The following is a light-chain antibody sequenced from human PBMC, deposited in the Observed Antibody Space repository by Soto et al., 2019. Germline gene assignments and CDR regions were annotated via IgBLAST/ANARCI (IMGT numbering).Light chain of an antibody. V-gene: IGKV3-20*01. CDR2: GAS. J-gene: IGKJ4*01. CDR1: QSVSSTH. CDR3: QQYGISVT. Sequence: DIVLTQSPGTLSLSPGERATLSCRASQSVSSTHLAWYQQKPGQAPRLFIYGASSRATGIPDRFSGSGSGTDFTLTISRLQPEDFAVHYCQQYGISVTFGGGTKVEIK.